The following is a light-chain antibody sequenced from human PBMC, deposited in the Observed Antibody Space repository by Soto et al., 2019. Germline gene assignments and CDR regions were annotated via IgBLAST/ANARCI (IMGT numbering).Light chain of an antibody. Sequence: DIQMTQSPSTLSASVGDRVTITCRASQRISSWLAWYQQKPGKAPKLLIYKASSLESGVPSRFSGSGSGTEFTLTISSLQPDDFATYYCQQYNSYLYTFGQGTKREIK. V-gene: IGKV1-5*03. J-gene: IGKJ2*01. CDR3: QQYNSYLYT. CDR2: KAS. CDR1: QRISSW.